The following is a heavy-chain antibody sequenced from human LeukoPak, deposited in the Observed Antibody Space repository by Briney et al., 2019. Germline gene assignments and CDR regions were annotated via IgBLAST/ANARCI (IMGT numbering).Heavy chain of an antibody. CDR1: GGSISSYY. CDR2: IYYSGST. J-gene: IGHJ6*03. CDR3: VRRILGYSSALSPHYSYYMDV. Sequence: PSETLSLTCTVSGGSISSYYWSWIRQPPGKGLEWIGYIYYSGSTNYNPSLKSRVTISVDTSKNQFSLKLSSVTAADTAVYYLVRRILGYSSALSPHYSYYMDVWGKGTTVTVSS. V-gene: IGHV4-59*01. D-gene: IGHD6-19*01.